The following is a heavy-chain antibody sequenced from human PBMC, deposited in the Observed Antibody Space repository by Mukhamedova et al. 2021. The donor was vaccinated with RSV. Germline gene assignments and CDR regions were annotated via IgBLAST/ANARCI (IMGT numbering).Heavy chain of an antibody. D-gene: IGHD1-26*01. J-gene: IGHJ4*02. V-gene: IGHV3-7*01. CDR2: INPGGNAK. CDR3: AAWAPPGSY. Sequence: QSTWVGLEWVAYINPGGNAKTYVDSVKVRFTVSRDNAKNSLYLEMSSLRVEATAVYYCAAWAPPGSYWGQVILFTVSS.